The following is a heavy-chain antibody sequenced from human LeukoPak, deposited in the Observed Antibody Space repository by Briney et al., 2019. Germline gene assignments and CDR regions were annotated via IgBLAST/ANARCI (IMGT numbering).Heavy chain of an antibody. CDR3: ARDRSAWSYSFDY. CDR2: INPSGGST. V-gene: IGHV1-46*01. Sequence: WASVKVSCKASGYTFTSYYMHWVRQAPGQGLEWMGIINPSGGSTSYAQKFQGRVTLTRDTSTRTFYMELSSLRSEDTAVYYCARDRSAWSYSFDYWGQGTLVTVSS. CDR1: GYTFTSYY. D-gene: IGHD6-19*01. J-gene: IGHJ4*02.